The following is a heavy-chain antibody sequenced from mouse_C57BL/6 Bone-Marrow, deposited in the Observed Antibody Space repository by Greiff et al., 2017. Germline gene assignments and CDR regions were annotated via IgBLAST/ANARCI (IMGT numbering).Heavy chain of an antibody. Sequence: VQLQQSGAELARPGASVKLSCKASGYTFPSYGISWVKQRTGQGLEWIGEIYPRSGNTYYNEKFKGKATLTADKSSSTAYMELRSLTSEDSAVYFCARLYDGYYGAMDYWGQGTSVTVSS. D-gene: IGHD2-3*01. V-gene: IGHV1-81*01. CDR2: IYPRSGNT. CDR3: ARLYDGYYGAMDY. CDR1: GYTFPSYG. J-gene: IGHJ4*01.